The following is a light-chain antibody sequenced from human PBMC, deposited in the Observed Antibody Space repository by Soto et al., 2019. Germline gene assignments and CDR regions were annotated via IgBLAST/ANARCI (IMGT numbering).Light chain of an antibody. CDR2: GAF. J-gene: IGKJ5*01. Sequence: EIPLTQSPATLSLSPGERATLSCTASSSVSNYLAWYQQKPGQAPRLLIYGAFNRATGIPARFSGSGSGADFTLTISSLEPEDFAVYYCQQRNIWPPVTFGQGTRLEIK. CDR1: SSVSNY. V-gene: IGKV3-11*01. CDR3: QQRNIWPPVT.